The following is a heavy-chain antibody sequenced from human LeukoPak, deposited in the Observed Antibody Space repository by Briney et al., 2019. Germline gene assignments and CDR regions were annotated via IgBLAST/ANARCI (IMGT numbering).Heavy chain of an antibody. V-gene: IGHV7-4-1*02. Sequence: ASVKVSCKPSGYTFTTFPINWVRRAPGQGLEWMGWINTTTGNPTYAQGLTGQFVFSLDTSVSTAYLQITSLKTEDIGVYYCARGHDTTGYFAYWGQGSLVTVSS. D-gene: IGHD3-9*01. CDR3: ARGHDTTGYFAY. CDR1: GYTFTTFP. J-gene: IGHJ4*02. CDR2: INTTTGNP.